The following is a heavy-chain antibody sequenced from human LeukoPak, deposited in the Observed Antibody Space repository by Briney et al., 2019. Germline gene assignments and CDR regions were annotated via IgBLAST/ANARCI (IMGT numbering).Heavy chain of an antibody. CDR1: GFTFSTYD. Sequence: GGSLRLSCGASGFTFSTYDMHWVRQPTGKGLEWVSAIGTIDDTYYSDSVKGRFTISRENAKNSLFLQMNSLRAGDTAVYYCAREVLDSTSRSWDLDLWGRGTLVTVSS. CDR3: AREVLDSTSRSWDLDL. J-gene: IGHJ2*01. V-gene: IGHV3-13*01. CDR2: IGTIDDT. D-gene: IGHD2-2*01.